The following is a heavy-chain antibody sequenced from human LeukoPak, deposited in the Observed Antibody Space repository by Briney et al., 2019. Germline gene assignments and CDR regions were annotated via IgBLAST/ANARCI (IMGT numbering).Heavy chain of an antibody. D-gene: IGHD6-13*01. V-gene: IGHV3-30*03. J-gene: IGHJ4*02. CDR2: ISYDGRNE. CDR1: GFTFGSYG. Sequence: GGSLRLSCAASGFTFGSYGMHWVRQAPGKGLEWVAVISYDGRNEYYADSVKGRFTISRDNAKNSLYLQMNSLRVDGTAVYYCARHQSAAAAGDYWGQGTLVTVSS. CDR3: ARHQSAAAAGDY.